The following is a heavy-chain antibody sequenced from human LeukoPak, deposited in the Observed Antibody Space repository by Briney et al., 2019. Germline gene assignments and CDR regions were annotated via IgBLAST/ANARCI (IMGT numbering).Heavy chain of an antibody. D-gene: IGHD6-6*01. CDR2: IIPIFGTA. CDR3: VLHASSDVDPFDY. Sequence: SVKVSCKASGGIFSSYAISWVRQAPGQGLEWMGGIIPIFGTANYAQKFQGRVTITADESTSTAYMELSSLRSEDTAVYYCVLHASSDVDPFDYWGQGTLVTVSS. J-gene: IGHJ4*02. CDR1: GGIFSSYA. V-gene: IGHV1-69*01.